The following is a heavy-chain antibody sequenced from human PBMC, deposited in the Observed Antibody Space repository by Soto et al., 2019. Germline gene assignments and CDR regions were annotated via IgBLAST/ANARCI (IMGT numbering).Heavy chain of an antibody. CDR2: IKGDGSEK. D-gene: IGHD6-6*01. V-gene: IGHV3-7*01. J-gene: IGHJ4*02. Sequence: EVQLVESGGGLVQPGGSLRLSCTASGFTFRTYWMNWVRQAPGKGLEWVASIKGDGSEKYYVDPVKGRFSIYRVNTRNSLYLQMDSLRAEDTAVYYCATSLSRGQGALVTVSS. CDR1: GFTFRTYW. CDR3: ATSLS.